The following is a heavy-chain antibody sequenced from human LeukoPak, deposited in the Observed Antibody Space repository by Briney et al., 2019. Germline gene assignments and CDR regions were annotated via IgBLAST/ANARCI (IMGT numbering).Heavy chain of an antibody. Sequence: SETLSLTCTVSGGSISSYYWSWIRQPAGKGLEWIGRIDTSGNTNYKPSLKSRVTMSVDTSKNQFSLKLSSVTAADTAVYYCARVSSSWYQDWYFDLWGRGTLVTVST. J-gene: IGHJ2*01. D-gene: IGHD6-13*01. CDR1: GGSISSYY. V-gene: IGHV4-4*07. CDR3: ARVSSSWYQDWYFDL. CDR2: IDTSGNT.